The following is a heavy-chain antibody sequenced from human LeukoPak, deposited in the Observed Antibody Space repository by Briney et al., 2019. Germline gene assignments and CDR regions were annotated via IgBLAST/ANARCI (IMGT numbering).Heavy chain of an antibody. CDR1: GGSISSSSYY. V-gene: IGHV4-39*07. CDR2: IYYSGST. CDR3: ALTGWVVHGSSGYYSPNDRPFDY. Sequence: PSETLSLTCTVSGGSISSSSYYWGWIRQPPGKGLEWIGSIYYSGSTYYNPSLKSRVTISVDTSKNQFSLKLSSVTAADTAVYYCALTGWVVHGSSGYYSPNDRPFDYWGQGTLVTVSS. J-gene: IGHJ4*02. D-gene: IGHD3-22*01.